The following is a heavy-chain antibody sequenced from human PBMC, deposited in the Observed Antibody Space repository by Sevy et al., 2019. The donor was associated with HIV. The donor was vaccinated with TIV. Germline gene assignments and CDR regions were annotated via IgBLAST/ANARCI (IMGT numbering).Heavy chain of an antibody. J-gene: IGHJ4*02. CDR1: GSTFSVYW. CDR2: IEGDGSDK. Sequence: GGSLRLSCAASGSTFSVYWMNWVRQAPGKGLEWVANIEGDGSDKHYVDSVEGRFTISRDNGKNLLYLQMNSLRVEDTAVYYCAHETIGRFDSWGQGTLVTVSS. V-gene: IGHV3-7*01. D-gene: IGHD3-16*01. CDR3: AHETIGRFDS.